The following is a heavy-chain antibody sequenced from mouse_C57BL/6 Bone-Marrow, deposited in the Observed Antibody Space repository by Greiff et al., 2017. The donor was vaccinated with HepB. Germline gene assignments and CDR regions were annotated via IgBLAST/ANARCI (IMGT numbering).Heavy chain of an antibody. CDR1: GYTFTDYY. J-gene: IGHJ4*01. CDR3: ARSGKSYAMDY. Sequence: QVQLKESGAELVRPGASVKLSCKASGYTFTDYYINWVKQRPGQGLEWIARIYPGSGNTYYNEKFKGKATLTAEKSSSTAYMQLSSLTSEESAVYFCARSGKSYAMDYWGQGTSVTVSS. D-gene: IGHD4-1*01. CDR2: IYPGSGNT. V-gene: IGHV1-76*01.